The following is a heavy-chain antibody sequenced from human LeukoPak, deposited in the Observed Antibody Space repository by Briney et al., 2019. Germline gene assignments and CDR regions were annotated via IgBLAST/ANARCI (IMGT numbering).Heavy chain of an antibody. CDR1: GFTFSSYA. CDR2: ISGSGGST. CDR3: ATGYSSSWYILPGDY. J-gene: IGHJ4*02. D-gene: IGHD6-13*01. V-gene: IGHV3-23*01. Sequence: PGGSLRLSCAASGFTFSSYAMSWVRQAPGKGLEWVSAISGSGGSTYYADSVKGRFTISRDNSKNTLYLQMNSLRAEDTAVYYCATGYSSSWYILPGDYWGQGTLVTVSS.